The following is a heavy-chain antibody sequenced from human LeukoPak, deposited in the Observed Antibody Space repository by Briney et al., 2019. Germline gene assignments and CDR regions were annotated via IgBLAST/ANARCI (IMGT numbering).Heavy chain of an antibody. CDR2: MNPNSGNT. CDR3: ARGPSHLYYYDSSGYSDY. V-gene: IGHV1-8*01. D-gene: IGHD3-22*01. CDR1: GYTFTSYD. Sequence: ASVKVSCKASGYTFTSYDINWVRQATGQGLEWMGWMNPNSGNTGYAQKFQGRVTMTRNTSISTAYMELSSLRSEDTAVYYCARGPSHLYYYDSSGYSDYWGQGTLVTVSS. J-gene: IGHJ4*02.